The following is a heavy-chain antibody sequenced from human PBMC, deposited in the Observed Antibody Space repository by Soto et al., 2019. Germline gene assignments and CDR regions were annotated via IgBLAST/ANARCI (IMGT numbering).Heavy chain of an antibody. CDR3: ARGGGTILAPLP. D-gene: IGHD3-3*01. V-gene: IGHV1-2*02. Sequence: VASVKVSCKASGYTFTGYFMHWVREAPGQGLEWMGWINPNSGATKYAQKFQGRVTLSRDTSISTAYMELSGLRSDDTAVYYCARGGGTILAPLPWGQGTLVTVYS. J-gene: IGHJ5*02. CDR2: INPNSGAT. CDR1: GYTFTGYF.